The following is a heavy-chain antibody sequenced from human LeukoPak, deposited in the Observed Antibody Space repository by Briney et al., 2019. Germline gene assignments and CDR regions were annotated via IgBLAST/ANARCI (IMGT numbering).Heavy chain of an antibody. V-gene: IGHV4-59*02. CDR2: VHSSGDT. J-gene: IGHJ4*02. Sequence: SETLSLTCTVSGGSVSSYYWSWLRQPPGKGLEWIGYVHSSGDTNYNPSLRNRVTISVDTSKNQFSLKLSSVTAADTAVYYCARGLIYNSGRPDYWGQGTLVTVSS. D-gene: IGHD6-19*01. CDR3: ARGLIYNSGRPDY. CDR1: GGSVSSYY.